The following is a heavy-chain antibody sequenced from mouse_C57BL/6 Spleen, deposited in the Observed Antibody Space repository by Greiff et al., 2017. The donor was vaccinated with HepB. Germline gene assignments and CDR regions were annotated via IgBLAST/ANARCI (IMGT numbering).Heavy chain of an antibody. CDR3: ARDRGAGTVDYLDY. CDR1: GFTFSSYA. CDR2: ISDGGSYT. D-gene: IGHD4-1*01. V-gene: IGHV5-4*01. J-gene: IGHJ2*01. Sequence: EVKLVESGGGLVKPGGSLKLSCAASGFTFSSYAMSWVATISDGGSYTYYPDNVKGRFTISRDNAKNNLYLQMSHLKSEDTAMYYCARDRGAGTVDYLDYGGQGTTLPVSS.